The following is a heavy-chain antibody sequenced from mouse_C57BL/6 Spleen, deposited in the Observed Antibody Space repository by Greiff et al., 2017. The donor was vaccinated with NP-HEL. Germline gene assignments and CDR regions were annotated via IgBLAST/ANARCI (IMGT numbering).Heavy chain of an antibody. D-gene: IGHD3-2*02. Sequence: VQRVESGPELVKPGASVKISCKASGYAFSSSWMNWVKQRPGKGLEWIGRIYPGDGDTNYNGKFKGKATLTADKSSSTAYMQLSSLTSEDSAVYFCARPDSSGHYYAMDYWGQGTSVTVSS. CDR2: IYPGDGDT. CDR1: GYAFSSSW. CDR3: ARPDSSGHYYAMDY. J-gene: IGHJ4*01. V-gene: IGHV1-82*01.